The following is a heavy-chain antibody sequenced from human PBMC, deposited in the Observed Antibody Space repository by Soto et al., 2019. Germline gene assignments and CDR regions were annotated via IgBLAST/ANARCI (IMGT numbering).Heavy chain of an antibody. J-gene: IGHJ3*01. D-gene: IGHD7-27*01. CDR3: AKRLGNDVFDV. CDR2: ISNDGGET. V-gene: IGHV3-30*18. Sequence: QVQLVQSGGRVVQPGRSLRLSCTASGFIFSSYGMHWLRQAPGKGLVWVGFISNDGGETYYGDSVKGRFTISRDTSKNELYLQMNSLRAEDTAMYYCAKRLGNDVFDVWGQGTMVTVSS. CDR1: GFIFSSYG.